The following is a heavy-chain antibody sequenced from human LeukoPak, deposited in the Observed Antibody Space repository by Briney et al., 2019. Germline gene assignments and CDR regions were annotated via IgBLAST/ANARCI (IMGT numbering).Heavy chain of an antibody. J-gene: IGHJ4*02. CDR2: ISVSGGST. CDR3: ARGGPFTVRGVLDY. V-gene: IGHV3-23*01. Sequence: PAGSLRLSCAASGFTFSSYAMSWVRQAQGQGLGWVSAISVSGGSTSNADSVKGGCTISRAHSKTTLSLKMSSRRAEDTAVYYSARGGPFTVRGVLDYWAQGTLATVSS. CDR1: GFTFSSYA. D-gene: IGHD3-10*01.